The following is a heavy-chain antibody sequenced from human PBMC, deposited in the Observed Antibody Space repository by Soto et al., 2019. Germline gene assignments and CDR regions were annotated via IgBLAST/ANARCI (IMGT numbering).Heavy chain of an antibody. CDR2: IYPDDSDA. D-gene: IGHD5-12*01. V-gene: IGHV5-51*01. CDR1: GYNFSSHW. CDR3: ARGAIVATTTHYFDY. Sequence: GESLKISCKGSGYNFSSHWIGWVRQMPGKGLEWMGIIYPDDSDARYSPSFQGQVTISADKSVSTAYLQWSSLRASDTATYYCARGAIVATTTHYFDYWGQGTLVTVSS. J-gene: IGHJ4*02.